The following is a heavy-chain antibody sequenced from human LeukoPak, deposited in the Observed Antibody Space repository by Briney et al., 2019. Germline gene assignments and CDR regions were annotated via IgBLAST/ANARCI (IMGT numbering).Heavy chain of an antibody. CDR1: GYSFTDYY. Sequence: GASVKVSSRASGYSFTDYYMHWVRQAPGQGLEWMGSINNNSGGTNYAQKFQGRVTMTRDTSISTAYMELSRLRSDDTAVYYCATPDGLPHDSSGYYYPLDYWGQGTLVTVSS. CDR3: ATPDGLPHDSSGYYYPLDY. J-gene: IGHJ4*02. CDR2: INNNSGGT. D-gene: IGHD3-22*01. V-gene: IGHV1-2*02.